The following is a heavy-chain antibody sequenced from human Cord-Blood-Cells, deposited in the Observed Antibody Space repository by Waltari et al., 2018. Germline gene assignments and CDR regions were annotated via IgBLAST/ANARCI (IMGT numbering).Heavy chain of an antibody. CDR2: IYWDDDK. V-gene: IGHV2-5*02. CDR1: GFSLSTSGVG. Sequence: QITLKESGPTLVKPTQTLTLTCTFSGFSLSTSGVGVGWIRQPPGKALEWLALIYWDDDKRYSPSLKSRLTITKDTSKNQVVLTMTNMDPVDTATYYCAHSKDTYYGSGSYNWFDPWGQGTLVTVSS. J-gene: IGHJ5*02. D-gene: IGHD3-10*01. CDR3: AHSKDTYYGSGSYNWFDP.